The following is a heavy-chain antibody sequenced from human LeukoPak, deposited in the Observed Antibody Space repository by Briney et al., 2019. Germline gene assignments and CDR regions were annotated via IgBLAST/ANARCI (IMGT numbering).Heavy chain of an antibody. CDR1: GFTFSSYW. D-gene: IGHD1-26*01. CDR3: AKDLSAWARQEY. J-gene: IGHJ4*02. V-gene: IGHV3-7*01. CDR2: IKHDGSEK. Sequence: GGSLRLSCAASGFTFSSYWMSWVRQAPGKGLEWVANIKHDGSEKYYVDSVKGRFTISRDNAKNSLYLKMNRLRAEDMAVYYCAKDLSAWARQEYWGQGTLVTVS.